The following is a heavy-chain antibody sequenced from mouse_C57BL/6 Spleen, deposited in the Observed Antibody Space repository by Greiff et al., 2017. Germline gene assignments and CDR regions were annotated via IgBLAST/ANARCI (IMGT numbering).Heavy chain of an antibody. J-gene: IGHJ4*01. D-gene: IGHD1-1*02. V-gene: IGHV2-2*01. CDR3: ARALYGPMDY. CDR2: IWSGGST. CDR1: GFSLTSYG. Sequence: QVQLKESGPGLVQPSQSLSITCTVSGFSLTSYGVHWVRQSPGKGLEWLGVIWSGGSTDYNAAFISRLSISKDNYKSQVFFKMNSLQADDTAIYYCARALYGPMDYWGQGTSVTVSS.